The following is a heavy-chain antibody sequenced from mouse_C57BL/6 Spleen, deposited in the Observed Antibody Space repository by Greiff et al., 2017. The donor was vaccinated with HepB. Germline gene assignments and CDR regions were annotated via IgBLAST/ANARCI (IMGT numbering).Heavy chain of an antibody. Sequence: EVQLQQSGGGLVQPGGSMILSCVASGFTFSNYWMNWVRQSPEKGLEWVAQIRLKSDNYATLYAESVKGRFTISRDDSKTSVYLQMNNLSAEDTGIYYCTDPSWFAYWGQGTLVTVSA. CDR1: GFTFSNYW. CDR3: TDPSWFAY. V-gene: IGHV6-3*01. CDR2: IRLKSDNYAT. J-gene: IGHJ3*01.